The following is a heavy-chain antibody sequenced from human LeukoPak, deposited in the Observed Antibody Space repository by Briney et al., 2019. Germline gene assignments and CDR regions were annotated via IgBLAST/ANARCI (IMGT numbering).Heavy chain of an antibody. Sequence: PGGSLRLSCAASGFTFSSYWMSWVRQAPGKGLEWVANIKQDGSEKYYVDSVKGRFTISRDNAKNSLYLQMNSLRAEDTAVYYCAREVQGVIIYAFDIWGQGTMVTVSS. CDR3: AREVQGVIIYAFDI. CDR2: IKQDGSEK. J-gene: IGHJ3*02. D-gene: IGHD3-10*01. CDR1: GFTFSSYW. V-gene: IGHV3-7*01.